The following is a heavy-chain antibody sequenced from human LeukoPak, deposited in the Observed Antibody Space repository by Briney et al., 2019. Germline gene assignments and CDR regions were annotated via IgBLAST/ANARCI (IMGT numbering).Heavy chain of an antibody. J-gene: IGHJ3*02. CDR3: ARDAFYIWGTYRSGYALDI. CDR1: GYTFTSYG. V-gene: IGHV1-18*01. D-gene: IGHD3-16*02. CDR2: ISAYNGNT. Sequence: GASVKVSCKASGYTFTSYGISWVRQAPGQGLEWMGWISAYNGNTKHAQKFQDRVTMTTDTSTSTAYMELRSLRSDDTAVYFCARDAFYIWGTYRSGYALDIWGHGTTVTVSS.